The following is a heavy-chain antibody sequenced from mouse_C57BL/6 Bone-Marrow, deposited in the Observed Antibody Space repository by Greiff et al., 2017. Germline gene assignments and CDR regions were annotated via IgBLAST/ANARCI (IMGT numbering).Heavy chain of an antibody. J-gene: IGHJ1*03. Sequence: VQLQQSGPELVKPGASVKISCKASGYTFTDYYMNWVKQSHGKSLEWIGDINPNNGGTSYNQKFKGKATLTVDKSSSTAYMELRSLTSEDSAVYNCARNGIIAGVFDVWGTGSTGSVSS. CDR2: INPNNGGT. CDR1: GYTFTDYY. V-gene: IGHV1-26*01. CDR3: ARNGIIAGVFDV. D-gene: IGHD2-12*01.